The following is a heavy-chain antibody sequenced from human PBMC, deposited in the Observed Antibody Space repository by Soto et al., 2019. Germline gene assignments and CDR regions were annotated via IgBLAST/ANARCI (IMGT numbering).Heavy chain of an antibody. Sequence: GGSLRLSCAASGFTFSNAWMSWVRQAPGKGLEWVGRIKSKTDGGTTDYAAPVKGRFTISRDDSKNTLYLQMNSLKTEDTAVYYCTRRVYDSSGYYYGGFDYWGQGTLVTVSS. J-gene: IGHJ4*02. CDR1: GFTFSNAW. V-gene: IGHV3-15*01. CDR3: TRRVYDSSGYYYGGFDY. CDR2: IKSKTDGGTT. D-gene: IGHD3-22*01.